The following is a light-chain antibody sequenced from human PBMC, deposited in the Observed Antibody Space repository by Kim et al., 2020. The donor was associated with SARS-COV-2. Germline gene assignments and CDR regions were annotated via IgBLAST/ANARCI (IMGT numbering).Light chain of an antibody. Sequence: DIQMTQSPSSLSAYVGDRVTITCRASQSISRYLTWYQQKPGKAPKVLIYAASRLESGVPSRFSGSGSGTDFTLTVNGLQPEDFATYYCQQSYVSSWTFGQGTKVDIK. J-gene: IGKJ1*01. CDR2: AAS. V-gene: IGKV1-39*01. CDR3: QQSYVSSWT. CDR1: QSISRY.